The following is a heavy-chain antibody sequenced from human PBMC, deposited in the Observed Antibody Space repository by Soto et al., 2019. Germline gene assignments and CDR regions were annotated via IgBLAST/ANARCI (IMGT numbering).Heavy chain of an antibody. D-gene: IGHD1-20*01. CDR3: ARDRRDNWNYYNYYYMDV. V-gene: IGHV1-69*13. J-gene: IGHJ6*03. Sequence: SVKVSCKASGGSFSSYAISWVRQAPRQGLEWMGGIIPIFGTANYAQKFQGRVTITADESTSTAYMELSSLRSEDTAVYYCARDRRDNWNYYNYYYMDVWGKGTTVTVSS. CDR2: IIPIFGTA. CDR1: GGSFSSYA.